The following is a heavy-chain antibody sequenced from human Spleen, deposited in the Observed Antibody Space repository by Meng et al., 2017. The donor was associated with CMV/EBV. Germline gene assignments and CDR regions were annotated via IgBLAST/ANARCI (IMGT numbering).Heavy chain of an antibody. CDR3: ARGYDSSGWSGSGY. CDR1: GFTLSDYY. J-gene: IGHJ4*02. CDR2: ISITGSII. D-gene: IGHD6-19*01. V-gene: IGHV3-11*04. Sequence: GESLKISCVASGFTLSDYYMSWIRQAPGRGLEWVSLISITGSIIHYADSVKGRFTISRDNAKNSLYLQMNSLRAEDTAVYYCARGYDSSGWSGSGYWGQGTLVTVSS.